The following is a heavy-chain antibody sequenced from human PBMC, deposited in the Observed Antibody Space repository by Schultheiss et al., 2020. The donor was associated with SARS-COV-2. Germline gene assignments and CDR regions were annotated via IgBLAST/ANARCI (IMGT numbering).Heavy chain of an antibody. CDR2: ISSSSSYI. CDR1: GFTFSSYS. D-gene: IGHD1-20*01. Sequence: GGSLRLSCAASGFTFSSYSMNWVRKAPGKGLEWVSSISSSSSYIYYADSVKGRFTISRDNAKNSLYLQMNSLRAEDTAVYYCARAHSWRYYYMDVWGKGTTVTVSS. V-gene: IGHV3-21*01. J-gene: IGHJ6*03. CDR3: ARAHSWRYYYMDV.